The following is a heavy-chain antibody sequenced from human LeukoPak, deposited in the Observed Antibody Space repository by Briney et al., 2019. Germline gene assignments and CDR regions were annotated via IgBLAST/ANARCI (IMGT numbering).Heavy chain of an antibody. Sequence: PGGSLRLSCADSEFILSTYAMNWVRQAPGRGLEWVSSISPSGSAIFYAHSVKGRFTKSRDNAKNSLYLQMNSLRAEDTALYFCASGIRERGFDSWGQGTLVTVSS. CDR1: EFILSTYA. J-gene: IGHJ4*02. V-gene: IGHV3-21*01. CDR2: ISPSGSAI. D-gene: IGHD1-1*01. CDR3: ASGIRERGFDS.